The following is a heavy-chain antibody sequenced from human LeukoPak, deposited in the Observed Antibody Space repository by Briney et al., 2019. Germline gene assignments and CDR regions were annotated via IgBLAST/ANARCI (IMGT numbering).Heavy chain of an antibody. CDR2: MRGRGGST. Sequence: GVSLRLSCAASGFTFSSYAMSGVRQAPGKGLEGVSAMRGRGGSTYYADPVKGRFTISRDNSKNTLYPQMNSLRPEDTAVYYCAKPPERSHFDYWGQGTLVTVSS. J-gene: IGHJ4*02. CDR1: GFTFSSYA. D-gene: IGHD1-1*01. CDR3: AKPPERSHFDY. V-gene: IGHV3-23*01.